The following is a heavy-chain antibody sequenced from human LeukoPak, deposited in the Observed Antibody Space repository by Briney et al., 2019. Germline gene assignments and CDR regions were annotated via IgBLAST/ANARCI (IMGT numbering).Heavy chain of an antibody. CDR3: AGRLPAAIPQYFQH. J-gene: IGHJ1*01. CDR1: GGSFSGYY. D-gene: IGHD2-2*01. Sequence: SETPSLTCAVYGGSFSGYYWSWIRQPPGKGLEWIGEINHSGSTNYNPSLKSRVTISVDTSKNQFSLKLSSVTAADTAVYYCAGRLPAAIPQYFQHWGQGTLVTVSS. V-gene: IGHV4-34*01. CDR2: INHSGST.